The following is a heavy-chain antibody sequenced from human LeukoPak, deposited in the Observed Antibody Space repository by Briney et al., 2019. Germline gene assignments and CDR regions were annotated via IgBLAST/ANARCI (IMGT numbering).Heavy chain of an antibody. D-gene: IGHD5-12*01. J-gene: IGHJ4*02. V-gene: IGHV3-30*02. CDR1: GFTFSSYG. CDR2: IRYDGSNK. CDR3: SRDRLGGLDY. Sequence: GGSLRLSCAASGFTFSSYGMHWVRQAPGKGLEWVAFIRYDGSNKYYADSVKGRFTISRDNAKNSVYLQMNTLRPEDTAVYYCSRDRLGGLDYWGQGTLVTVSS.